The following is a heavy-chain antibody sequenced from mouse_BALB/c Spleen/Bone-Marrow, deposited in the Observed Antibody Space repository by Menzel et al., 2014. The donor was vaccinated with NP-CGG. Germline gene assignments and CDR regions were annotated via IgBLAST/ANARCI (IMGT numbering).Heavy chain of an antibody. CDR1: GFNIKDTY. Sequence: EVQRVESGAELVKPGASVKLSCTASGFNIKDTYMHWVKQRPEHGLEWIGRIDPANGNTKYDPKFQGKATITADTSSNTAYLQLSSLTSEDTAVYYCARYYYGSSYFDYWGQGTTLTVSS. CDR3: ARYYYGSSYFDY. J-gene: IGHJ2*01. D-gene: IGHD1-1*01. CDR2: IDPANGNT. V-gene: IGHV14-3*02.